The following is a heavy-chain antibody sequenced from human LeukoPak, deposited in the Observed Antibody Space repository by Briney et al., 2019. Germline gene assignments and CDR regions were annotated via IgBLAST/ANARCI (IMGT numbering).Heavy chain of an antibody. V-gene: IGHV1-46*01. CDR3: ARDRTSRGYYYYMDV. CDR2: INPSGGST. D-gene: IGHD3-10*01. CDR1: GYTLTSYY. J-gene: IGHJ6*03. Sequence: ASVKVSCKASGYTLTSYYMHWVRQAPGQGLEWMGIINPSGGSTSYAQKFQGRVTMTRDMSTSTVYMELSSLRSEDTAVYYCARDRTSRGYYYYMDVWGKGTTVTVSS.